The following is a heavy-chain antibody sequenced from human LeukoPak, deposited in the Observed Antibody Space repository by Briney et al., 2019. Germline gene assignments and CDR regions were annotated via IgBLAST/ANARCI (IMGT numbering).Heavy chain of an antibody. CDR2: ISYDGSNK. Sequence: RSXRLSCAASGFTFSSYGMHWVRQAPGKGLEWVAVISYDGSNKYYADSVKGRFTISRDNSKNTLYLQMNSLRAEDTAVYYCAKDRLDEISSGCFDYWGQGTLVTVSS. J-gene: IGHJ4*02. V-gene: IGHV3-30*18. CDR3: AKDRLDEISSGCFDY. CDR1: GFTFSSYG. D-gene: IGHD3-22*01.